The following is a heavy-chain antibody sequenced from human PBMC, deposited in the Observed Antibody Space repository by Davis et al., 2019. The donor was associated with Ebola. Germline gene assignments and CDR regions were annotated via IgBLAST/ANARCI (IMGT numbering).Heavy chain of an antibody. Sequence: GESLKISCAASGFTFSSYAMTWVRQAPGKGLEWVSGISGSGGSTYYADSVKGRFTISRDDSKNTLNLQMNSLRAEDTALYYCAGGAAAGAGWRAFDIWGQGTMVTAPS. CDR1: GFTFSSYA. CDR3: AGGAAAGAGWRAFDI. V-gene: IGHV3-23*01. D-gene: IGHD6-13*01. J-gene: IGHJ3*02. CDR2: ISGSGGST.